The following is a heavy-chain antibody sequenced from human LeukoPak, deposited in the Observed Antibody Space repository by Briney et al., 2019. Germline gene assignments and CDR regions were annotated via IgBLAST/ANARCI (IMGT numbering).Heavy chain of an antibody. CDR2: ISSSGSTI. Sequence: GGSLRLSCAASGFTFSSYEMNWVRQAPGKGLEWVSYISSSGSTIYYADSVKGRFTISRDNAKNSLYLQMNSLRAEDTAVYYCARLGGYYYDSSGYYSGWGQGTLLTVSS. V-gene: IGHV3-48*03. CDR3: ARLGGYYYDSSGYYSG. D-gene: IGHD3-22*01. J-gene: IGHJ4*02. CDR1: GFTFSSYE.